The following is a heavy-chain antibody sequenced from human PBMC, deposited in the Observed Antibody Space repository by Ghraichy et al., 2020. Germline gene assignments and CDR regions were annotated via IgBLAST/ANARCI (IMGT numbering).Heavy chain of an antibody. CDR2: ISSSGSTI. D-gene: IGHD5-18*01. Sequence: GGSLRLSCAASGFTFSDYYMSWIRQAPGKGLEWVSYISSSGSTIYYADSVKGRSTISRDNAKNSLYLQMNSLRAEDTAVYYCARVQLWCCIDYWGQGTLVTVSS. CDR3: ARVQLWCCIDY. V-gene: IGHV3-11*01. CDR1: GFTFSDYY. J-gene: IGHJ4*02.